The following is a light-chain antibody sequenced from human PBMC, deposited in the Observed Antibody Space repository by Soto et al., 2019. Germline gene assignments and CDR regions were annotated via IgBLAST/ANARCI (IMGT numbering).Light chain of an antibody. V-gene: IGLV3-21*02. CDR1: NIGSKG. CDR2: ANS. CDR3: QLWDSSSDQYV. J-gene: IGLJ1*01. Sequence: SYELTQPPSVSVAPGQTARITCGGDNIGSKGVHWYQQKPGQAPVLVVYANSDRPSGIPARFSGTNSGDTATLTISGVGAGDEADYFCQLWDSSSDQYVFGTGTKLTVL.